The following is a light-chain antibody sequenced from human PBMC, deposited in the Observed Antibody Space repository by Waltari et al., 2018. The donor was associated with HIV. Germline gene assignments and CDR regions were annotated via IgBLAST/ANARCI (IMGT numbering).Light chain of an antibody. Sequence: EIVLTQSPGTLSLSPGERATLSCRASQSVSTSYLAWYQQKPGKAPRLLIYGASSMATGIPDRFSGCGSGTDFTLTISRLEPEDFAVYYCQQYGSSPSFGQGTKLEIK. CDR3: QQYGSSPS. J-gene: IGKJ2*03. CDR2: GAS. CDR1: QSVSTSY. V-gene: IGKV3-20*01.